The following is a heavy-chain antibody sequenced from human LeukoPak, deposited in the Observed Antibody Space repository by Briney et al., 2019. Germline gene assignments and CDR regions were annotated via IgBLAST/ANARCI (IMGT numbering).Heavy chain of an antibody. CDR2: INAGNGNT. J-gene: IGHJ4*02. D-gene: IGHD3-16*01. CDR3: ARDLTPGVMAN. Sequence: ASVKVSCRASGYTFTSYAMHWVRQAPGQRLEWMGWINAGNGNTKYSQKFQGRVTITRDTSASTAYMELSSLRSEDTAVYYCARDLTPGVMANWGQGTLVTVSS. CDR1: GYTFTSYA. V-gene: IGHV1-3*01.